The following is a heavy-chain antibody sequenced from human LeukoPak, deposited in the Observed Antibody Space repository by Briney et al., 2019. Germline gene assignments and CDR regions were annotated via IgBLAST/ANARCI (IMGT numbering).Heavy chain of an antibody. V-gene: IGHV3-48*01. CDR2: ISSSSSTI. Sequence: GGSLRLSCAASGFTFSSYSMNWVRQAPGKGLEWVPYISSSSSTIYYADSVKGRFTISRDNAKNSLYLQMNSLRAEDTAVYYCARDSAYCSSTSCYALAMYYYYYYYMDVWGKGTTVTVSS. D-gene: IGHD2-2*01. CDR1: GFTFSSYS. J-gene: IGHJ6*03. CDR3: ARDSAYCSSTSCYALAMYYYYYYYMDV.